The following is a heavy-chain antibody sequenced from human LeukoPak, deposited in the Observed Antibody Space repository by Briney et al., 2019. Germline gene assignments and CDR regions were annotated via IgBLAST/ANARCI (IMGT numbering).Heavy chain of an antibody. CDR1: GYTFTTYG. Sequence: ASVKVSCKASGYTFTTYGISWVRQAPGQGLECMGWISAYNGNTNYAQKFQGRVTMTTDTSTSTAYMELRSLRSDDTAVYYCARDLDATLDYWGQGTLVTVSS. V-gene: IGHV1-18*01. CDR2: ISAYNGNT. D-gene: IGHD1-26*01. CDR3: ARDLDATLDY. J-gene: IGHJ4*02.